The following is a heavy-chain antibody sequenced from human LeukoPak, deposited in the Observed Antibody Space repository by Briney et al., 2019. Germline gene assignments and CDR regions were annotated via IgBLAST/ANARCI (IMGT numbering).Heavy chain of an antibody. D-gene: IGHD5-12*01. CDR1: GFSFSNYW. CDR3: TRDLDIVTSSSEY. Sequence: GGSLRPSCAGSGFSFSNYWMTWVRQAPGKGLEWVANIKPDGREKDYVDSVKGRFIISRDNTNNSLYLQMNSLRAEDTAVYYCTRDLDIVTSSSEYWGQGTLVTVSS. J-gene: IGHJ4*02. CDR2: IKPDGREK. V-gene: IGHV3-7*01.